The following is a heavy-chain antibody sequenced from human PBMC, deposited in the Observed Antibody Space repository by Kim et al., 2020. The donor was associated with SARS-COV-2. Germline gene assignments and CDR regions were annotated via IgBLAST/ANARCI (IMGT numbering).Heavy chain of an antibody. CDR3: ARADYYDSSGYFY. D-gene: IGHD3-22*01. J-gene: IGHJ4*02. Sequence: YADSVKGRFTISRDNAKNSLYLQMNSLRAEDTAVYYCARADYYDSSGYFYWGQGTLVTVSS. V-gene: IGHV3-48*03.